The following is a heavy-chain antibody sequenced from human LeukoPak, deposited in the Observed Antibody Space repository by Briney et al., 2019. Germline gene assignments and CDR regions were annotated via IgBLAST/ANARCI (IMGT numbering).Heavy chain of an antibody. D-gene: IGHD6-13*01. CDR2: IKQDGSEK. V-gene: IGHV3-7*01. Sequence: GGSLRLSCAASGFTFSSYGMHWVRQAPGKGLEWVANIKQDGSEKYYVDSVKGRFTISRDNAKNSLYLQMNSLRAEDTAVYYCARVWPPGIAAAGPRRGNAFDIWGQGTMVTVSS. CDR1: GFTFSSYG. CDR3: ARVWPPGIAAAGPRRGNAFDI. J-gene: IGHJ3*02.